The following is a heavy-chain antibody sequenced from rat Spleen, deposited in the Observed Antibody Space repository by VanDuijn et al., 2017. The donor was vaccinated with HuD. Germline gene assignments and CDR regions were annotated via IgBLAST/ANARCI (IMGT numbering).Heavy chain of an antibody. CDR1: GFNFNDYW. Sequence: EVKLVESGGGLVQPGRSLKLSCAASGFNFNDYWMGWVRQAPGKGLEWVATFSYDGISAYYRDSVRGRFTLSSNNAESTLYLQMDSLRSEDTATYYCTRHDYSVITTNWFAYWGQGTLVTVSS. CDR2: FSYDGISA. V-gene: IGHV5-29*01. J-gene: IGHJ3*01. CDR3: TRHDYSVITTNWFAY. D-gene: IGHD1-4*01.